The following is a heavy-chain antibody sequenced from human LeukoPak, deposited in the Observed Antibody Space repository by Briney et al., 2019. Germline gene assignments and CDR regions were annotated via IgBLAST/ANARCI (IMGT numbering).Heavy chain of an antibody. V-gene: IGHV3-30-3*01. CDR1: GFTFSSYA. CDR2: ISYDGSNK. J-gene: IGHJ4*02. CDR3: ARSLRITMIATY. D-gene: IGHD3-22*01. Sequence: PGGSLRLSCAASGFTFSSYAMHWVRQAPGKGLEWVAVISYDGSNKYYADSVKGRFTISRDNSKNTLYLQMNSLRAEDTAVYYCARSLRITMIATYWGQGTLVTVSP.